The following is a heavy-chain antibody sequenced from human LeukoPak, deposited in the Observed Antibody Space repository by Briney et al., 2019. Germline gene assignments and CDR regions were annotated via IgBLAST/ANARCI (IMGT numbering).Heavy chain of an antibody. D-gene: IGHD2-2*01. CDR2: ISSSSSTI. J-gene: IGHJ4*02. Sequence: GGSLRLSCAASGFTFSSYWMSWVRQAPGKGLEWVSYISSSSSTIYYADSVEGRFTISRDNAKNSLYLQMNSLRAEDTAVYYCAREEDIVVVPAAPDYWGQGTLVTVSS. V-gene: IGHV3-48*04. CDR3: AREEDIVVVPAAPDY. CDR1: GFTFSSYW.